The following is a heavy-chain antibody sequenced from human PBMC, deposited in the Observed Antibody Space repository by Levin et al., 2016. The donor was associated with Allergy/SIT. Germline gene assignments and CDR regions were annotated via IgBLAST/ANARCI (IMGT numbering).Heavy chain of an antibody. J-gene: IGHJ6*02. CDR2: INYRGTNI. Sequence: GESLKISCVASGFTFSSQSMIWVRRAPGKGLEWVSSINYRGTNINYAESVKGRFTISRDNAKNSLYLQMNSLRAEDTAVYYCAKPACGGECYYRMDVWGQGTTVTVSS. CDR3: AKPACGGECYYRMDV. D-gene: IGHD2-21*01. V-gene: IGHV3-21*01. CDR1: GFTFSSQS.